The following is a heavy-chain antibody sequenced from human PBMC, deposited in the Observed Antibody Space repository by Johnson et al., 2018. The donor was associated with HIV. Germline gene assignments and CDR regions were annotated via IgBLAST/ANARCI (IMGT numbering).Heavy chain of an antibody. J-gene: IGHJ3*01. CDR3: ARSRWADDAFDG. CDR2: INWSSGSI. V-gene: IGHV3-9*03. CDR1: GFTFDDYA. D-gene: IGHD1-26*01. Sequence: QLVESGGGLVQPGRSLRLSCVVSGFTFDDYAMHWVRQVPGEGLEWVSGINWSSGSIGYADSVKGRFTISRDNAKNSLYLQMNSLRAEDMAVYYCARSRWADDAFDGWGQGTMVTVSS.